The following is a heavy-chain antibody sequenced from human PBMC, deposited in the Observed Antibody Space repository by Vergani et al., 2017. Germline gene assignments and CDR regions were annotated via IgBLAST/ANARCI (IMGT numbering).Heavy chain of an antibody. Sequence: EVQLVESGGGSVQSGGSLRLSCVASGFSFTTYWMHWVRQVPGKGLMWVARIDEYGNRATYGDFETGRFPISRDNAKNTVFLQMNNLRADDAGVYYCVRTEYCTGIACNTRFDSWGQGALVTVSS. D-gene: IGHD2-8*02. V-gene: IGHV3-74*03. CDR3: VRTEYCTGIACNTRFDS. J-gene: IGHJ5*01. CDR1: GFSFTTYW. CDR2: IDEYGNRA.